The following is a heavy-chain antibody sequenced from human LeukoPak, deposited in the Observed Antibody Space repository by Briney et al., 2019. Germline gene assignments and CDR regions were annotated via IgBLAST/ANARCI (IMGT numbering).Heavy chain of an antibody. CDR3: ASSSSGWLFDY. CDR2: ISSSSSTI. V-gene: IGHV3-48*02. Sequence: GGSLRLSCAASGFTLSSYSMNWVRQAPGKGLEWVSYISSSSSTIYYADSVKGRFTISRDNAKNPLYLQMNSLRDEDTAVYYCASSSSGWLFDYWGQGTLVTVSS. J-gene: IGHJ4*02. CDR1: GFTLSSYS. D-gene: IGHD6-19*01.